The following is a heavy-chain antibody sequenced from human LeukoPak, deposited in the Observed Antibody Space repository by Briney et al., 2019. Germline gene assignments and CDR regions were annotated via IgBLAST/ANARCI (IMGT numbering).Heavy chain of an antibody. D-gene: IGHD3-16*01. CDR3: AREACREVGLMWPRLGGQDCRYDH. J-gene: IGHJ4*02. V-gene: IGHV1-69*04. CDR1: GDTFSRYA. Sequence: RWASVKVSCKASGDTFSRYAINWVRQAPGQGPEWMGRITPFLGIANYPQKFQGRVTITADESTTTVYMDLSSLRSEDTAVYYCAREACREVGLMWPRLGGQDCRYDHWGQGTLVTVFS. CDR2: ITPFLGIA.